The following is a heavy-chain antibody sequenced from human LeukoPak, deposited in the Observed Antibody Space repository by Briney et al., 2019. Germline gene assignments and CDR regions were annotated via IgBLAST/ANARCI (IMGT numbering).Heavy chain of an antibody. V-gene: IGHV1-69*13. CDR1: GGIFSSYA. CDR2: IIPLFATS. CDR3: ARAPEGILTGDDTFTNWFDP. D-gene: IGHD3-9*01. J-gene: IGHJ5*02. Sequence: GASVKVSCKASGGIFSSYAISWVRQAPGQGLEWMGGIIPLFATSNYAQKFQGRVTITADESTSTAYMELSSVRSEDTAVYYCARAPEGILTGDDTFTNWFDPWGQGTLVTVSS.